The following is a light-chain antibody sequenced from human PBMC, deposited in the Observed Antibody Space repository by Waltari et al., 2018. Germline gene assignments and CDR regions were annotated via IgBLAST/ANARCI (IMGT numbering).Light chain of an antibody. CDR1: SSDVGFYNF. CDR3: SSYTGRSTLYV. Sequence: QSALTQPASVSGSPGQSITISCTGTSSDVGFYNFVSWYQHHPGKVPKLRIYAVSNRPERVSNRFAGSKSGSTASLTISELQAEDEADYYCSSYTGRSTLYVFGTGTTVTVL. J-gene: IGLJ1*01. V-gene: IGLV2-14*01. CDR2: AVS.